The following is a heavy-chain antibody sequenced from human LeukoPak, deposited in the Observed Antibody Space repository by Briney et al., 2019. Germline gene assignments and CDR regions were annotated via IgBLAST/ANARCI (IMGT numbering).Heavy chain of an antibody. Sequence: RGALRHSCAASLFTFSSYSMNWVRQAPGKGLEWVSSISSSSRYIYYADSLKGRFTLSRDNAKNSLYLQINSLRAEHTAVYFFARARGIVVDPAATFDYWGQGTLVTVSS. CDR3: ARARGIVVDPAATFDY. J-gene: IGHJ4*02. V-gene: IGHV3-21*01. D-gene: IGHD2-2*01. CDR1: LFTFSSYS. CDR2: ISSSSRYI.